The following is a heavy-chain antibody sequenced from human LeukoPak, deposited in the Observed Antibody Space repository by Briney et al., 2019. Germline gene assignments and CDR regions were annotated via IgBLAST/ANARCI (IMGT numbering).Heavy chain of an antibody. Sequence: PSETLSLTCTVSGGSISSYYWSWIRQSPGKGLEWIGYIYYSGSTNYNPSLKSRVTISVDTSKNQFSLKLSSVTAADTAVYYCARHGAYYYDSSGYPYAFDIWGQGTMVTVSS. CDR1: GGSISSYY. J-gene: IGHJ3*02. V-gene: IGHV4-59*08. CDR3: ARHGAYYYDSSGYPYAFDI. D-gene: IGHD3-22*01. CDR2: IYYSGST.